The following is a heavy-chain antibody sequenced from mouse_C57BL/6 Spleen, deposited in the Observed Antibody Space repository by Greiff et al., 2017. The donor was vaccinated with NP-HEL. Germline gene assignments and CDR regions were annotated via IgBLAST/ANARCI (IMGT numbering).Heavy chain of an antibody. D-gene: IGHD1-1*01. CDR3: AKPGRWYYGSSPYWYFDV. J-gene: IGHJ1*03. CDR1: GFSLTSYG. CDR2: IWGDGST. Sequence: VHLVESGPGLVAPSQSLSITCTVSGFSLTSYGVSWVRQPPGKGLEWLGVIWGDGSTNYHSALISRLSISKDNSKSQVFLKLNSLQTDDTATYYCAKPGRWYYGSSPYWYFDVWGTGTTVTVSS. V-gene: IGHV2-3*01.